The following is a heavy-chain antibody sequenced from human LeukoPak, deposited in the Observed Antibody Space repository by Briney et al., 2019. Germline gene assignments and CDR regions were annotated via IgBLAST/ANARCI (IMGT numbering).Heavy chain of an antibody. Sequence: PSETLSLTCTVSGGSISSRDYYWGWIRQPPGKGLEWIGSINYSGSTYYNPSLKSRVTVSLVTSKNQFSLKLSSVTAADTAVYYCARDLSGWYGGFFDYWGQGTLVTVSS. V-gene: IGHV4-39*07. D-gene: IGHD6-19*01. CDR3: ARDLSGWYGGFFDY. CDR1: GGSISSRDYY. J-gene: IGHJ4*02. CDR2: INYSGST.